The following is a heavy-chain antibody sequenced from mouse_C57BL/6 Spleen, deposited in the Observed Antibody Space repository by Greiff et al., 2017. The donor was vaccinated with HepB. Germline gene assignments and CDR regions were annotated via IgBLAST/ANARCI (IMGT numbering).Heavy chain of an antibody. V-gene: IGHV1-15*01. J-gene: IGHJ2*01. CDR2: IDPETGGT. D-gene: IGHD3-1*01. CDR3: TRGGFYFDY. CDR1: GYTFTDYE. Sequence: VKLQESGAELVRPGASVTLSCKASGYTFTDYEMHWVKQTPVHGLEWIGAIDPETGGTAYNQKFKGKAILTADKSSSTAYMELRSLTSEDSAVYYCTRGGFYFDYWGQGTTLTVSS.